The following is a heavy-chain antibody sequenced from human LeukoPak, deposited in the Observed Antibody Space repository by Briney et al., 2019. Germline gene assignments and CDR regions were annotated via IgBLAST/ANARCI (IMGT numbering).Heavy chain of an antibody. CDR1: GFTFSDYY. CDR3: ARRVGSSDCFDY. CDR2: ISSSGDTT. J-gene: IGHJ4*02. V-gene: IGHV3-11*01. Sequence: GGSLRLSCAASGFTFSDYYMSWIRQAPGKGLEWVSYISSSGDTTYYADSVKGRFTISRDNAKNSLYLQMNSLRAEDTAVYYCARRVGSSDCFDYWGQGTLVTVSS. D-gene: IGHD6-6*01.